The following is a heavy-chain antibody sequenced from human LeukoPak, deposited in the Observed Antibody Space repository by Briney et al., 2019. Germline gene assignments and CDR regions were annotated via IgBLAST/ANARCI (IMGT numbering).Heavy chain of an antibody. Sequence: GGSLRLSCAASGSTFSSHAMTWVRQAPGKGLEWVSAISGSGGTTYYADSVKGRFTISRDNSKNTLYLQMNSLRAEDTAVYYCARATVTTICPTAHGYWGQGTLVTVSS. CDR3: ARATVTTICPTAHGY. CDR2: ISGSGGTT. CDR1: GSTFSSHA. J-gene: IGHJ4*02. V-gene: IGHV3-23*01. D-gene: IGHD4-11*01.